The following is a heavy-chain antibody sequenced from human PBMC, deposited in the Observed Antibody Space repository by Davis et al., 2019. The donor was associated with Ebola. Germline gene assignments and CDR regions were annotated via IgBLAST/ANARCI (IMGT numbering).Heavy chain of an antibody. V-gene: IGHV1-69*13. Sequence: SSVTVSCKASGYTCTSYYMHLVRQAPGQGLEWMGRIIPIFGTANYAKKFQGRVTITADESTSTAYMELSSLRSDDTAVFYCARASFGYNSGWYADSWGPGSPVTVSS. J-gene: IGHJ4*02. CDR2: IIPIFGTA. CDR1: GYTCTSYY. D-gene: IGHD6-19*01. CDR3: ARASFGYNSGWYADS.